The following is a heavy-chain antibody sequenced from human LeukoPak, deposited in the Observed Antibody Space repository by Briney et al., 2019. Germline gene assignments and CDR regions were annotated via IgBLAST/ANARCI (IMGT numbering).Heavy chain of an antibody. V-gene: IGHV1-8*01. CDR2: MNPNSGNT. CDR1: GYTLTELS. J-gene: IGHJ1*01. D-gene: IGHD3-22*01. Sequence: ASVKVSCKVSGYTLTELSIHWVRQAPGQGLEWMGWMNPNSGNTGYAQKFQGRVTMTRNTSINTAYMELSSLRSEDTAVYYCARGPERYSDSSGSAYFQHWGQGTLVTASS. CDR3: ARGPERYSDSSGSAYFQH.